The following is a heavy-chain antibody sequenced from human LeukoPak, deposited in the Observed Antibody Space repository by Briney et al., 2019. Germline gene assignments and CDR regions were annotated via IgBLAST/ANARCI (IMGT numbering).Heavy chain of an antibody. CDR2: ISWNSGSI. CDR1: GFTFDDYA. CDR3: AELGITMIGGV. V-gene: IGHV3-9*01. J-gene: IGHJ6*04. D-gene: IGHD3-10*02. Sequence: PGRSLRLSCAASGFTFDDYAMHWVRQAPGKGLEWVSGISWNSGSIGYADSVKGRFTISRDNAKNSLYLQMNSLRADDTAVYYCAELGITMIGGVWGKGTTVTISS.